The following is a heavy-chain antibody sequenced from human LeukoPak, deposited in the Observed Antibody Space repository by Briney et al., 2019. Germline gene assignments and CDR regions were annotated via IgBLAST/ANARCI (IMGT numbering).Heavy chain of an antibody. J-gene: IGHJ6*02. CDR3: ATVRNHYYYYGMDV. Sequence: ASVKVSCKVSGYTLTELSMHWVRQAPGKGLEWMGGFDPEDGETIYAQKFQGRVTMTEDTSTDTAYMELSSLRSEDTAVYYCATVRNHYYYYGMDVWGQRTTVTVSS. V-gene: IGHV1-24*01. CDR1: GYTLTELS. CDR2: FDPEDGET.